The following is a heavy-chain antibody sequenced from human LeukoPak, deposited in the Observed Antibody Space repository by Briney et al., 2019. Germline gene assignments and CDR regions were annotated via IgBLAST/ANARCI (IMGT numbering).Heavy chain of an antibody. V-gene: IGHV4-34*01. CDR3: ARWSGSGYYYVFDY. CDR2: INHSGST. D-gene: IGHD3-22*01. J-gene: IGHJ4*02. CDR1: GGSFSGYY. Sequence: SETLSLTCAVYGGSFSGYYWSWIRQPPGKGLEWIGEINHSGSTNYNPSLKSRVTISVDTSKNQFSLKLSSVTAADTAAYYCARWSGSGYYYVFDYWGQGTPVTVSS.